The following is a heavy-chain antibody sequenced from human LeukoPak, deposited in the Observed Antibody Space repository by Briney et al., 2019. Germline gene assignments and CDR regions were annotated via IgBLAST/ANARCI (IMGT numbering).Heavy chain of an antibody. D-gene: IGHD3-16*01. CDR2: IYTSGST. CDR3: ARCVGDNWFDP. Sequence: MPSETLSLTCTVSGGSISSYYWSWIRRPPGKGLEWIGYIYTSGSTNYNPSLKSRVTISVDTSKNQFSLKLSSVTAADTAVYYCARCVGDNWFDPWGQGTLVTVSS. CDR1: GGSISSYY. V-gene: IGHV4-4*09. J-gene: IGHJ5*02.